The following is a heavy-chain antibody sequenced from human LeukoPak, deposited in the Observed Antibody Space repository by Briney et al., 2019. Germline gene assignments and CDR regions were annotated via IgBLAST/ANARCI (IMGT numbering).Heavy chain of an antibody. CDR3: ARGAYYDILTGLTDYYYYYYMDV. CDR1: GYTYTGYY. CDR2: INPKSGGT. D-gene: IGHD3-9*01. V-gene: IGHV1-2*02. J-gene: IGHJ6*03. Sequence: ASVKVSRKASGYTYTGYYMHWVRQAPGQGLEWMGWINPKSGGTNYAQDFQGRVTMTRDTSIRTAYMELSSLRSEDTAVYYCARGAYYDILTGLTDYYYYYYMDVWGKGTTVTISS.